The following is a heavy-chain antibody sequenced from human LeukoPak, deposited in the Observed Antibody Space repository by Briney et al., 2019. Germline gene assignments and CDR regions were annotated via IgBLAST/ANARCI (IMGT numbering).Heavy chain of an antibody. J-gene: IGHJ5*02. CDR2: IYYSGST. V-gene: IGHV4-39*07. D-gene: IGHD1-26*01. Sequence: SETLSLTCTVSGGSISSSSYYWGWIRQPPGKGLEWIGSIYYSGSTYYNPSLKSRVTISVDTSKNQFSLKLSSVTAADTAVYYCARAPSGSYYVAGGFDPWGQGTLVTVSS. CDR3: ARAPSGSYYVAGGFDP. CDR1: GGSISSSSYY.